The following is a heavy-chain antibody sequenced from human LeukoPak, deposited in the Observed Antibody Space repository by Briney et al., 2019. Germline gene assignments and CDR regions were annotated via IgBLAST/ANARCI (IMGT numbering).Heavy chain of an antibody. J-gene: IGHJ5*02. Sequence: ASVKVSCTASGYSFTSHYMHWVRQAPGQGLEWLGLINPSGSSTLYAQKFQGRVTMTRDMSTTTDYMELSSLRSEDTAVYYCARDNSVGDIAWWFDPWGQGTLVTVSS. CDR1: GYSFTSHY. CDR3: ARDNSVGDIAWWFDP. D-gene: IGHD3-16*02. CDR2: INPSGSST. V-gene: IGHV1-46*01.